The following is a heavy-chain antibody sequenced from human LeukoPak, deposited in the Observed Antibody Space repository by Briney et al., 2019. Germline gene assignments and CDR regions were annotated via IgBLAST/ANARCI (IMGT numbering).Heavy chain of an antibody. CDR2: IRYDGSNK. Sequence: LPGGSLRLSCAASGFTFSSYGMHWVRQAPGKGLEWVAFIRYDGSNKYYADSVKGRFTISRDNSRNTLYLQMNSLRAGDTAVYYCAKDRHYSEPYYYMDVWGKGTTVTVSS. CDR1: GFTFSSYG. D-gene: IGHD4-11*01. CDR3: AKDRHYSEPYYYMDV. V-gene: IGHV3-30*02. J-gene: IGHJ6*03.